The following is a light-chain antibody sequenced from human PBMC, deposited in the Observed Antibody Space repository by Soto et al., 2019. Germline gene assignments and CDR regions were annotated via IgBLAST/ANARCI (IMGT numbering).Light chain of an antibody. J-gene: IGKJ1*01. CDR3: QQSYSTPRT. Sequence: DIQMTQSPSSLSESVGDRVTITCRASQSISSYLNWYQQKPGKAPKLLIYAASSLQSGVPSRFSGSGSGTDFTLTISILQPEDFATYYCQQSYSTPRTFGQGTKVEIK. CDR2: AAS. V-gene: IGKV1-39*01. CDR1: QSISSY.